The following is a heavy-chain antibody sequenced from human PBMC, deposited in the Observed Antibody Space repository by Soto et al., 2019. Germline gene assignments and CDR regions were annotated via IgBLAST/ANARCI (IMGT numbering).Heavy chain of an antibody. CDR3: ARDCDDSTAYHNYYYFGMDA. J-gene: IGHJ6*01. CDR1: GFAFSHYA. V-gene: IGHV3-30-3*01. D-gene: IGHD3-22*01. CDR2: ISYDGSNK. Sequence: PGGSLRLFCAASGFAFSHYAMYWVRQAPGKGLEWVAVISYDGSNKYYADSVKGRFTISRDNSKNTLFLQMNSLGAEDTALYYCARDCDDSTAYHNYYYFGMDAWGLGKKVTVSS.